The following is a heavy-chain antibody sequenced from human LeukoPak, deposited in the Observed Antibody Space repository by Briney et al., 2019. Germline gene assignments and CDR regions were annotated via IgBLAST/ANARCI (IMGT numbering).Heavy chain of an antibody. V-gene: IGHV4-30-4*01. CDR3: ARERREYSSHSNYLYGLDV. D-gene: IGHD5-12*01. CDR2: IYYSGST. Sequence: SQTLSLTCTVSGGSISSGDSYWTWIRQPPGKGLEWIGYIYYSGSTYYNPSLKSRVTISVDTSKNQFFLKLSSVTAADTAVYYCARERREYSSHSNYLYGLDVWGKGTTVTVSS. CDR1: GGSISSGDSY. J-gene: IGHJ6*04.